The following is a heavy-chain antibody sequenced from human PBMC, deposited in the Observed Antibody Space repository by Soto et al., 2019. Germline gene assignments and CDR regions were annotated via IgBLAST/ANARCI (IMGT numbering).Heavy chain of an antibody. CDR2: ISYDGSNK. Sequence: GGSLRLSCAASGFTFSSYGMHWVRQAPGKGLEWVAVISYDGSNKYYADSVKGRFTISRDNSKNTLYLQMNSLRAEDTAVYYCAKEKERRQPYFDYWGQGTLVTVSS. J-gene: IGHJ4*02. D-gene: IGHD1-1*01. CDR3: AKEKERRQPYFDY. V-gene: IGHV3-30*18. CDR1: GFTFSSYG.